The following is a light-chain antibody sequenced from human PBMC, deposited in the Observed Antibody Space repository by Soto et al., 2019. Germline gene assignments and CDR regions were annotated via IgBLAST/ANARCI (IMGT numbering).Light chain of an antibody. CDR1: QSVSSSY. Sequence: EIVLTQSPGTLSLSPGERATLSCRASQSVSSSYLAWYQQKPVQAPRLLIYGSSSWATGIPDRFSGSGSGKDFTLTIIRLEPEEFAVYYCQQYGSSPQTFGQGTKLEIK. V-gene: IGKV3-20*01. J-gene: IGKJ2*01. CDR3: QQYGSSPQT. CDR2: GSS.